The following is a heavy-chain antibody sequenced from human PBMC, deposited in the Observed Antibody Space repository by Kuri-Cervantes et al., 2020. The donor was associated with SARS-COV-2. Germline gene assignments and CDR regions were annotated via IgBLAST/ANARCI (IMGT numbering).Heavy chain of an antibody. CDR2: ISYDGSNK. CDR1: GFTFSSYA. D-gene: IGHD3-3*02. CDR3: AKDAGSGHFWSGYSGGNWFDP. Sequence: GGSLRLSCAASGFTFSSYAMHWVRQAPGKGLEWVAVISYDGSNKYYADSVKCRFTISRDNSKNTLYLQMNSLRAEDTAVYYCAKDAGSGHFWSGYSGGNWFDPWGQGTLVTVSS. V-gene: IGHV3-30-3*01. J-gene: IGHJ5*02.